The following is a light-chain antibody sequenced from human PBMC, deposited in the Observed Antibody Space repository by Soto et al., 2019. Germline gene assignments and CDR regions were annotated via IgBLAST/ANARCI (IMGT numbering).Light chain of an antibody. CDR1: QSVSSSY. CDR3: QQYGSSYT. V-gene: IGKV3-20*01. Sequence: EIVLTQSPGTLSLSPGERATLSCRASQSVSSSYLAWYQQKPGQAPRLLIYGASSRATGIPDRFSGSGSGTEFTLTISRVVTEDFAVYSCQQYGSSYTFGQGTKLEIK. CDR2: GAS. J-gene: IGKJ2*01.